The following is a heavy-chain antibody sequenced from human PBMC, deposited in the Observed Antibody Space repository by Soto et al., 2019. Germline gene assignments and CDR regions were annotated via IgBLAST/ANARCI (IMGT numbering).Heavy chain of an antibody. D-gene: IGHD3-9*01. V-gene: IGHV3-74*01. Sequence: EVQLVESGGGLVQPGGSLRLSCAASGFTFSSYWMHWVRQAPGKGMVWVSRINSDGSSTSYAESVKGRFTISRDNAKNTLYLQMNSLRAEDTAVYYCARGADILTGYAPAAFDIWGQGTMVTVSS. CDR1: GFTFSSYW. CDR3: ARGADILTGYAPAAFDI. J-gene: IGHJ3*02. CDR2: INSDGSST.